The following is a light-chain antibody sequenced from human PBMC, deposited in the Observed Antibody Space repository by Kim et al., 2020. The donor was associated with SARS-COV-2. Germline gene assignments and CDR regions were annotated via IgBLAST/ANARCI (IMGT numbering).Light chain of an antibody. V-gene: IGLV1-44*01. CDR1: TSNIGRDT. J-gene: IGLJ3*02. CDR3: AAWDHSLNGLV. CDR2: NDN. Sequence: QSVLTQPPSESGTPGQRVTMSCSGSTSNIGRDTVHWYQQVPGSAPKVLIYNDNERPSGVPDRFSGSKSGTSASLAISGLQSDDEARYYCAAWDHSLNGLVFGGGTQLTVL.